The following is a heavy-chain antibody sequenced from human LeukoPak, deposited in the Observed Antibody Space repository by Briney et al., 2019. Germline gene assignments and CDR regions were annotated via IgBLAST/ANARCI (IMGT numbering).Heavy chain of an antibody. CDR1: GFTFSSYA. D-gene: IGHD3-10*01. V-gene: IGHV3-23*01. CDR2: ISGSGGST. J-gene: IGHJ6*02. Sequence: GGSLRLSCAASGFTFSSYAMSWVRQAPGKGLERVSAISGSGGSTYYADSVKGRFTISRANSKNTLYLQMNSLRAEDTAVYYCANGGFGEFLESDYYYHYGMDVWGQGTTVTVSS. CDR3: ANGGFGEFLESDYYYHYGMDV.